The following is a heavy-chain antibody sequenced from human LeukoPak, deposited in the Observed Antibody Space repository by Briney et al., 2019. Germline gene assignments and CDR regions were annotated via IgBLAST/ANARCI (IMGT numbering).Heavy chain of an antibody. Sequence: GGSLRLSCAASGFTFSNYGMHWVRQAPGKGLEWVAFVRYDESTKFYADSAKGRFTISRDNSKTTLYLQMNSLRPEDTAVYYCAKDVPAAYFDYWGQGTLVTVSS. J-gene: IGHJ4*02. CDR2: VRYDESTK. CDR1: GFTFSNYG. CDR3: AKDVPAAYFDY. V-gene: IGHV3-30*02. D-gene: IGHD2-2*01.